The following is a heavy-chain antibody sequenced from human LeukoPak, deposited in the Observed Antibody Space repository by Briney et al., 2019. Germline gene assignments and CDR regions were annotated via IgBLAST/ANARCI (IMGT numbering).Heavy chain of an antibody. CDR2: ISYSSGYI. V-gene: IGHV3-21*04. Sequence: GGSLRLSCAASGFTFSSYNINWVRQAPGKGLEWVSSISYSSGYIFYADSVKGRFTISGDYAKNSVYLQMNSLTAEDTAVYYCASSTYDSSGYYYDYWGQGTLVTVSS. D-gene: IGHD3-22*01. CDR1: GFTFSSYN. J-gene: IGHJ4*02. CDR3: ASSTYDSSGYYYDY.